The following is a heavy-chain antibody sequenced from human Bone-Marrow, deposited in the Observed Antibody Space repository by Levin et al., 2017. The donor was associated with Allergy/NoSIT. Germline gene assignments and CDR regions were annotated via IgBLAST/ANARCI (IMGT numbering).Heavy chain of an antibody. Sequence: SQTLSLTCTVTGGSITSGDYSWSWIRLPPGKGLEWIGYIYQSGTTYYSPSLKGRVAISTDRSKNHVSLELTSVTAADTAVYYCAGANYYETSGYSHGAFDIWGQGTMVTVSS. D-gene: IGHD3-22*01. CDR2: IYQSGTT. CDR3: AGANYYETSGYSHGAFDI. V-gene: IGHV4-30-2*01. J-gene: IGHJ3*02. CDR1: GGSITSGDYS.